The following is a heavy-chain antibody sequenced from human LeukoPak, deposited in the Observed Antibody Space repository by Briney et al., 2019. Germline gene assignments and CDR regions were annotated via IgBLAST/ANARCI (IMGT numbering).Heavy chain of an antibody. J-gene: IGHJ4*02. V-gene: IGHV3-30*02. CDR2: IRYDGSNK. Sequence: GGSLRLSCAASGFTFSSYGMHWVCQAPGKGLEWVAFIRYDGSNKYYADSVKGRFTISRDNSKNTLYLQMNSLRAEDTAVYYCANVPRSGYFDVLDYWGQGTLVTVSS. CDR3: ANVPRSGYFDVLDY. CDR1: GFTFSSYG. D-gene: IGHD3-22*01.